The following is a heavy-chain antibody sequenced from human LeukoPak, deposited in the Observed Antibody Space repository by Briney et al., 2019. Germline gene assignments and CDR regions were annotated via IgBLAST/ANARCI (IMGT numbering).Heavy chain of an antibody. V-gene: IGHV1-2*02. Sequence: ASVKVSCKASGYIFTLYYIHWVRQAPGQGLEWMGWMNTNLGGTKYAQKFQGRVTLTRDTPISTAYMELSGLRSDDTAVYYCTRDLVWSGYSSGWYDYWGQGTLVTVSS. J-gene: IGHJ4*02. CDR2: MNTNLGGT. CDR1: GYIFTLYY. D-gene: IGHD6-19*01. CDR3: TRDLVWSGYSSGWYDY.